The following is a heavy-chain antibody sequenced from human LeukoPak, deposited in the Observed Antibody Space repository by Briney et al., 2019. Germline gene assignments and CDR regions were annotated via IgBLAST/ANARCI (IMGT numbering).Heavy chain of an antibody. CDR1: GGSISSSSYY. CDR2: IYYSGST. D-gene: IGHD3-22*01. J-gene: IGHJ4*02. CDR3: ARWSNYYDSSGYYLTYFDY. Sequence: SETLSLTCTVSGGSISSSSYYWGWIRQPPGKGLEWIGSIYYSGSTYYNPSLKSRVTISVDTSKNQFSLKLSSVTAADAAVYYCARWSNYYDSSGYYLTYFDYWGQGTLVTVSS. V-gene: IGHV4-39*01.